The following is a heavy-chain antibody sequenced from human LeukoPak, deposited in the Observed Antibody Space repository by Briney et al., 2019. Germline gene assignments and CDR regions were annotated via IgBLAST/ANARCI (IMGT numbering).Heavy chain of an antibody. CDR3: ARVAVAVLDY. CDR1: GGSFSGYY. J-gene: IGHJ4*02. V-gene: IGHV4-34*01. D-gene: IGHD6-19*01. Sequence: SETLSLTCAVYGGSFSGYYWSWIRQPPGNGLEWIGEINHSGSTNYNPSLKSRVTISVDTSKNQFSLKLSSVTAADTAVYYCARVAVAVLDYWGQGTLVTVSS. CDR2: INHSGST.